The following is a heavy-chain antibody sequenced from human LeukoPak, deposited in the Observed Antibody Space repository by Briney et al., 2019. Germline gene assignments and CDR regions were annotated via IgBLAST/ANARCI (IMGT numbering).Heavy chain of an antibody. CDR1: GYTFTSYY. CDR2: INPSGGST. J-gene: IGHJ6*03. CDR3: ATQPPGASGIYYFYIDV. Sequence: ASVKVSCKAYGYTFTSYYMHWVRQAPGQGLEWMGIINPSGGSTSYAQKFQGRVTMTRDMSTSTVYMELSSLRSEDTAVYYCATQPPGASGIYYFYIDVWGKGTTVTISS. V-gene: IGHV1-46*01. D-gene: IGHD1-14*01.